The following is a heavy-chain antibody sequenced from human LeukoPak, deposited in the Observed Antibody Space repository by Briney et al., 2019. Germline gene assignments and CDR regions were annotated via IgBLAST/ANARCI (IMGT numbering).Heavy chain of an antibody. CDR2: FSAYNGNT. CDR1: GYTFTSYG. CDR3: ARDSPHYDSSGYYFRY. J-gene: IGHJ4*02. Sequence: ASVKVSCKASGYTFTSYGISWVRQAPRQGLEWMGWFSAYNGNTNYAQKLQGRVTMTTDTSTSTAYMELRSLRSDDTAVYYCARDSPHYDSSGYYFRYWGQGTLVTVSS. D-gene: IGHD3-22*01. V-gene: IGHV1-18*01.